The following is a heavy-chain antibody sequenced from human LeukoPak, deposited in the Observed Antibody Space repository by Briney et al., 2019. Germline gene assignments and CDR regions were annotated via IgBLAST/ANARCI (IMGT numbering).Heavy chain of an antibody. V-gene: IGHV4-61*02. Sequence: NPSETLSLTCTVSGGSISSGSYYWSWIRQPAGKGLEWIGRIYTSGSTNYNPSLKSRVPISVDTSKNQFSLKLSSVTAADTAVYYCARGSITMVRGVIIPMDVWGKGTTVTISS. CDR2: IYTSGST. CDR1: GGSISSGSYY. CDR3: ARGSITMVRGVIIPMDV. D-gene: IGHD3-10*01. J-gene: IGHJ6*03.